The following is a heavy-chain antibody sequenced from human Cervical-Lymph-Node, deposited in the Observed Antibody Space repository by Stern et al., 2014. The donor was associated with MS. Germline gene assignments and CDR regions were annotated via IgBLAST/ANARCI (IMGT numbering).Heavy chain of an antibody. V-gene: IGHV3-33*01. D-gene: IGHD1-26*01. CDR2: IWYDGSNK. Sequence: QVQLVESGGGVVQPGRSLRLSCAASGFTFSSYGMHWDRQAPGKGLEWVAVIWYDGSNKCYADSVKGRFTISRDNSKNTLYLQMNSLRAEDTAVYYCARDCKLRYYYYGMDVWGQGTTVTVSS. J-gene: IGHJ6*02. CDR1: GFTFSSYG. CDR3: ARDCKLRYYYYGMDV.